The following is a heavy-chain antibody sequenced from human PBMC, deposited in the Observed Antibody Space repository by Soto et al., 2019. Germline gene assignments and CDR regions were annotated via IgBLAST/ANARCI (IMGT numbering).Heavy chain of an antibody. V-gene: IGHV3-30-3*01. CDR2: ISYDGIKK. CDR3: ARNFDL. J-gene: IGHJ4*02. Sequence: QVQLVESGGGVVQPGRSLRLSCADSGFTFSSYAMQWVRQAPGRGLEWVALISYDGIKKYYADSVKGRFTISRDNSKNMFDLQMNSLRVEDSAVYYCARNFDLWGQGTLVTVSS. CDR1: GFTFSSYA.